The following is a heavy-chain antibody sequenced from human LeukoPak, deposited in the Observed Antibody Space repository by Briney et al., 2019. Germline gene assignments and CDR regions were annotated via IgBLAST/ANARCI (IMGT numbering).Heavy chain of an antibody. D-gene: IGHD3-10*01. Sequence: PGGSLRLSCAASGYTFSSYAMSWVRQAPGKGLEWVSGISGSGGSTNYADSVKGRFTISRDNSKSTLYLQMNSLRAEDTAVYYCVKDSGSGSYYSADAFDIWGQGTMVTVSS. CDR2: ISGSGGST. CDR1: GYTFSSYA. CDR3: VKDSGSGSYYSADAFDI. J-gene: IGHJ3*02. V-gene: IGHV3-23*01.